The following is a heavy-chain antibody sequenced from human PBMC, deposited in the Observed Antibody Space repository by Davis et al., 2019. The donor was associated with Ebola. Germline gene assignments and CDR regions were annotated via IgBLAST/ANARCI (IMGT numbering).Heavy chain of an antibody. CDR2: IYHRGTT. D-gene: IGHD1-1*01. J-gene: IGHJ3*02. V-gene: IGHV4-34*01. CDR3: ARHITGNRAFDI. CDR1: GGSLNDYW. Sequence: PSETLSLTCAVYGGSLNDYWWSWIRQPPGKGLEWIGEIYHRGTTNYNPSFESRVAISVDTSRNQFSLRLISVTAADTAVYYCARHITGNRAFDIWGQGTVVTASS.